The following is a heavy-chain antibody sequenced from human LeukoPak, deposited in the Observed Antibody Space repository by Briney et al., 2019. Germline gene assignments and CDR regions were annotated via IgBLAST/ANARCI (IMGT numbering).Heavy chain of an antibody. CDR2: INSDGGST. J-gene: IGHJ6*02. V-gene: IGHV3-74*01. CDR1: GFTFSSYW. Sequence: GGSLRLSCAASGFTFSSYWMHRVRQAPGKGLVWVSRINSDGGSTSYADSVKGRFTISRDNAKNTLYLQMNSLRAEDTAVYYCARYPRRSTSYYYYYGMDVWGQGTTVTVSS. D-gene: IGHD2-2*01. CDR3: ARYPRRSTSYYYYYGMDV.